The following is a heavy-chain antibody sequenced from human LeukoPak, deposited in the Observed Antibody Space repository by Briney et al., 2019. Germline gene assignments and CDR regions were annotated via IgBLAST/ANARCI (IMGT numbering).Heavy chain of an antibody. Sequence: GGSLRLSCAGSGFTFNNYAMSWVRQAPGKGLEWVSAISCTGATTYYADSVKGRFAISRDNSKNTLYLQMSSLRAEDTAVYYCAKDQRFGDLDDYRGQGTLVTVSS. D-gene: IGHD3-10*01. J-gene: IGHJ4*02. CDR2: ISCTGATT. CDR3: AKDQRFGDLDDY. CDR1: GFTFNNYA. V-gene: IGHV3-23*01.